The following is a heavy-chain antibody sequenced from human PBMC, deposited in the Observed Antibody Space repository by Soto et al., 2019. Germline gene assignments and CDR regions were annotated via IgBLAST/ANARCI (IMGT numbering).Heavy chain of an antibody. CDR1: GFTFTDYA. CDR3: ARGSYGYISSSYYFDY. V-gene: IGHV3-23*01. D-gene: IGHD6-13*01. J-gene: IGHJ4*02. CDR2: ISGIGGST. Sequence: EVQLLESGGGLVQPGGSLRLSCAASGFTFTDYALSWVRQAPGKGLELVATISGIGGSTYLADSVKGRLSISRDNSKNTVSLLMNSLRAEDTAIYFCARGSYGYISSSYYFDYGGRGTLVTVSS.